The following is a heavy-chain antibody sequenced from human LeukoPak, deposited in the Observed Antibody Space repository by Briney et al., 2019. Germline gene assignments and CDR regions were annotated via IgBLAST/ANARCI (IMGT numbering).Heavy chain of an antibody. Sequence: PGGSLRLSCAASGFTFSSYSMNWVRQAPGKGLEWVSSISSSSSYIYYADSVKGRFTISRDNSKNTLYLQMNSLRAEDTAVYYCAKDPVTTHYYFDYWGQGTLVTVSS. CDR2: ISSSSSYI. D-gene: IGHD4-17*01. CDR3: AKDPVTTHYYFDY. J-gene: IGHJ4*02. CDR1: GFTFSSYS. V-gene: IGHV3-21*01.